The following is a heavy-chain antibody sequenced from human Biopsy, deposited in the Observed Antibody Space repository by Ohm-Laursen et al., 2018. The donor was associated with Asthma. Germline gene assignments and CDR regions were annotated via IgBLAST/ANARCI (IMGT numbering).Heavy chain of an antibody. V-gene: IGHV1-18*04. CDR3: ARTYCTLNTCYASFDH. J-gene: IGHJ4*02. CDR1: GYSFELNG. Sequence: ASVKVSCKASGYSFELNGMSWVRQRPGQGLAWMGWISDYLENPNYAQKFQGRVNMTYDRSTNTAYMELKSLGTDDTAVYFCARTYCTLNTCYASFDHWGQGTLVAVSS. CDR2: ISDYLENP. D-gene: IGHD2-2*01.